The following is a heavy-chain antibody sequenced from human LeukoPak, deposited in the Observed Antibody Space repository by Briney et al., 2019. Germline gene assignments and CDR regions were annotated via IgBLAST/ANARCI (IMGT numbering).Heavy chain of an antibody. J-gene: IGHJ2*01. Sequence: SETLSLTCTVSGGTISSYYWNWIRQPPGKGLEWIGYIHSSGSTNYNPSLKRRVTISVDNTNNQCVLKQSTAPAPDTDADYCASTYYGGSRYWYFDLWGRETLVTVAS. CDR1: GGTISSYY. CDR2: IHSSGST. CDR3: ASTYYGGSRYWYFDL. V-gene: IGHV4-59*01. D-gene: IGHD4-23*01.